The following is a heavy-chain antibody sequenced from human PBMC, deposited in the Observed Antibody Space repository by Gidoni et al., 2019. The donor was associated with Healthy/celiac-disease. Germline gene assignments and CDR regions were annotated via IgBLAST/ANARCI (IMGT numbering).Heavy chain of an antibody. V-gene: IGHV3-74*01. CDR1: GFPFSSYW. CDR3: AFFWSGPPYGMDV. Sequence: EVQLVESGGGLVQPGGSLMLSCAASGFPFSSYWMHWVRQAPGKGLVWVSRINSDGSSTSYADSVKGRFTISRDNAKNTLYLQMNSLRAEDTAVYYCAFFWSGPPYGMDVWGQGTTVTVSS. J-gene: IGHJ6*02. CDR2: INSDGSST. D-gene: IGHD3-3*01.